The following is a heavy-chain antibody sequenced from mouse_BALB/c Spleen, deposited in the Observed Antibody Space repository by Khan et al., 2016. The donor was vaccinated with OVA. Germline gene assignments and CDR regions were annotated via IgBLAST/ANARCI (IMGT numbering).Heavy chain of an antibody. CDR2: MNPTSGYT. CDR3: ARDRMDY. J-gene: IGHJ2*01. CDR1: GYTFTSYW. V-gene: IGHV1-7*01. Sequence: VQLQESGAELAKPGASVKMSCTASGYTFTSYWMHWIKQRPGQGLEWIGYMNPTSGYTDYNQKFKDKATLTADKSSSTAYMQLSSLTSDDSAVYYCARDRMDYWGQGTALTVSS.